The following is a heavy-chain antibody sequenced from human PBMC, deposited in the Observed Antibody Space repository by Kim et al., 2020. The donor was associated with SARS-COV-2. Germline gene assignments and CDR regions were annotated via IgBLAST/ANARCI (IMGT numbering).Heavy chain of an antibody. V-gene: IGHV4-59*08. CDR3: ARLHEDYYYYGMDV. CDR1: GGSISSYY. J-gene: IGHJ6*02. Sequence: SETLSLTCTVSGGSISSYYWSWIRQPPGKGLEWIGYIYYSGSTKYNPSLKSRVTILVDTSKNQFSLKLSSVTAADTAVYYCARLHEDYYYYGMDVWGQGT. CDR2: IYYSGST.